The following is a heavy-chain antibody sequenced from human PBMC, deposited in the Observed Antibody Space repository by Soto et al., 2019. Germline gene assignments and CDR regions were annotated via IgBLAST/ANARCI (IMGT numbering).Heavy chain of an antibody. D-gene: IGHD2-15*01. CDR3: ATGLLGYCSGGSCYSDS. Sequence: QVQLVQPGAEVKKPGASMRVSCQTSAYTITNYAENWVQKAHGQGLEGMGWISGDNGNTTYEQKFQGRVTITTDTSTKKAYMELRSLRPDDTAVYYCATGLLGYCSGGSCYSDSWGQGTLVTVSS. CDR1: AYTITNYA. CDR2: ISGDNGNT. J-gene: IGHJ4*02. V-gene: IGHV1-18*01.